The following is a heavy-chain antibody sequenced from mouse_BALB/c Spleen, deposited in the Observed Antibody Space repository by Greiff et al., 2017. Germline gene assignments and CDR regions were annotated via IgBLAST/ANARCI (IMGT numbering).Heavy chain of an antibody. CDR1: GFTFSSYT. V-gene: IGHV5-12-2*01. D-gene: IGHD2-1*01. CDR3: ARHNYGNSYYYAMDY. Sequence: EVQGVESGGGLVQPGGSLKLSCAASGFTFSSYTMSWVRQTPEKRLEWVAYISNGGGSTYYPDTVKGRFTISRDNAKNTLYLQMSSLKSEDTAMYYCARHNYGNSYYYAMDYWGQGTSVTVSS. CDR2: ISNGGGST. J-gene: IGHJ4*01.